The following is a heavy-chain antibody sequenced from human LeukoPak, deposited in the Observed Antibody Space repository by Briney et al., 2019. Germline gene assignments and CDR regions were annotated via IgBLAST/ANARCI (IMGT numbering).Heavy chain of an antibody. CDR2: IIPIFGTA. CDR1: GGTFSSYA. CDR3: ARTYGSGSFDAFDI. D-gene: IGHD3-10*01. Sequence: SVKVSCKASGGTFSSYAISWVRQAPGQGLEWMGGIIPIFGTANYAQKFQGRVTMTRNTSISTAYMELSSLRSEDTAVYYCARTYGSGSFDAFDIWGQGTMVTVSS. V-gene: IGHV1-69*05. J-gene: IGHJ3*02.